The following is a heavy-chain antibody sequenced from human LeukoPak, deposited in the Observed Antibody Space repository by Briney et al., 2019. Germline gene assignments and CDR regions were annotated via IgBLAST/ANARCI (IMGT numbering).Heavy chain of an antibody. V-gene: IGHV3-23*01. CDR1: GFTFSSYA. CDR3: ARDGRYYDSSGYFDS. CDR2: ISGSGGST. J-gene: IGHJ4*02. D-gene: IGHD3-22*01. Sequence: GGSLRLSCAASGFTFSSYAMSWVRQAPGKGLEWVSAISGSGGSTYYADSVKGRFTISRDNSKNTLYLQMNSLRAEDTAVYYCARDGRYYDSSGYFDSWGQGTLVTVSS.